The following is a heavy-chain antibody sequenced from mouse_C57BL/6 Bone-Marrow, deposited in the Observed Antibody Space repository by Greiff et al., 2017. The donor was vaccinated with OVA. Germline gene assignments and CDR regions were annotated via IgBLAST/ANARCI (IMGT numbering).Heavy chain of an antibody. CDR1: GYAFSSYW. J-gene: IGHJ2*01. CDR2: IYPGDGDT. CDR3: ARRGFDY. V-gene: IGHV1-80*01. Sequence: QVQLQQSGAELVKPGASVKISCKASGYAFSSYWMNRVKQRPGKGLEWIGQIYPGDGDTNYNGKFKGKATLTADKSSSTAYMQLSSLTSEDSAVYFCARRGFDYWGQGTTLTVSS.